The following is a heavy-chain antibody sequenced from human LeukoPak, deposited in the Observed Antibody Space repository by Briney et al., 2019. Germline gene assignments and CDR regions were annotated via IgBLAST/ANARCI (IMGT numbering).Heavy chain of an antibody. CDR1: GAAITSYY. V-gene: IGHV4-59*01. J-gene: IGHJ3*02. CDR2: IYYSGST. CDR3: ARDRIVGATRGPRAFDI. Sequence: SKTLSLTCTVSGAAITSYYWSWIRQTPGKALEWIGNIYYSGSTNYNPSLKSRVSISVDTSKNQFSLKLRSVTAADTAVYYCARDRIVGATRGPRAFDIWGQGTMVTVSS. D-gene: IGHD1-26*01.